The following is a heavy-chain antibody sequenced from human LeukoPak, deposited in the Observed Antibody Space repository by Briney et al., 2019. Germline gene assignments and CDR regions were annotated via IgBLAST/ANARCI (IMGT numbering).Heavy chain of an antibody. CDR1: GFTFSSYW. V-gene: IGHV3-7*01. CDR2: IKQDGSEK. J-gene: IGHJ4*02. CDR3: ARDRQYDSSGYYFGRSDFDY. D-gene: IGHD3-22*01. Sequence: GGSLRLSCAASGFTFSSYWMSWVRQAPGKGLEWVANIKQDGSEKYYVDSVKGRFTISRDSAKNSLYLQMNSLRAEDTAVYYCARDRQYDSSGYYFGRSDFDYWGQGTLVTVSS.